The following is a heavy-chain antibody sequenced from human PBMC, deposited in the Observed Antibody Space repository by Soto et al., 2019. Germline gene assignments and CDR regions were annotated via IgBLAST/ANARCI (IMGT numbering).Heavy chain of an antibody. CDR1: GGSISSGGYS. Sequence: KPSETLSLTCAVSGGSISSGGYSWSWIRQPPGKGLEWIGYIYHSGSTYYNPSLKSRVTISVDRSKNQFSLKLSSVTAADTAVYYCARDHYLGGYYYGMDVWGQGTTVTVSS. CDR2: IYHSGST. V-gene: IGHV4-30-2*01. D-gene: IGHD3-10*01. CDR3: ARDHYLGGYYYGMDV. J-gene: IGHJ6*02.